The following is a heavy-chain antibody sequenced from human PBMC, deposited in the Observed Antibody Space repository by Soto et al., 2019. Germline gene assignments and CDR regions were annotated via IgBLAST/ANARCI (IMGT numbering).Heavy chain of an antibody. V-gene: IGHV4-30-2*01. Sequence: KTSETLSLTCAVSGGSISSGGYSWSWIRQPPGKGLEWIGYIYHSGSTNYNPSLKSRVTISVDTSKNQFSLKLSSVTAADTAVYYCARVRVVRGVIITGEGDYYYGMDVWGQGTTVTVSS. CDR2: IYHSGST. CDR3: ARVRVVRGVIITGEGDYYYGMDV. J-gene: IGHJ6*02. CDR1: GGSISSGGYS. D-gene: IGHD3-10*01.